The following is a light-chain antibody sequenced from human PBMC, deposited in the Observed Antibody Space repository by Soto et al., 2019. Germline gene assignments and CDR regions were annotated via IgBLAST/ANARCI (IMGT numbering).Light chain of an antibody. V-gene: IGKV3-15*01. CDR3: QQYNNWPHT. Sequence: EIVMTHSPATLSVSPGERATLSCRASQSVNSNLAWFQQKPGQAPRLLIYGASTRATGIPARFSGRGSGREFTLTISSLQSEDFAVYYCQQYNNWPHTFGGGTKVEIK. CDR2: GAS. CDR1: QSVNSN. J-gene: IGKJ4*01.